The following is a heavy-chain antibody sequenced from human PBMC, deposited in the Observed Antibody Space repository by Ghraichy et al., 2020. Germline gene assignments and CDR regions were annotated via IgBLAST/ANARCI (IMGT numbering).Heavy chain of an antibody. J-gene: IGHJ5*01. D-gene: IGHD6-19*01. V-gene: IGHV3-23*01. CDR1: GFTFSGYA. CDR2: ITWNSAST. Sequence: GESLNISCAASGFTFSGYAMSWVRQAPGKGLEWVSTITWNSASTRYADSVKGRSTISRDNYKNAVYLQVTSLREDDTAVYFCAKTGDSGWFYDSWGRGTLVTVSS. CDR3: AKTGDSGWFYDS.